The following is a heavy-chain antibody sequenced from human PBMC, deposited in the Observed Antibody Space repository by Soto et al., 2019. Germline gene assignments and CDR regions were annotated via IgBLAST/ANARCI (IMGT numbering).Heavy chain of an antibody. Sequence: QVQLVESGGGVVQPGRSLRLSCAASGFTFSSYAMHWVRQAPGKGLEWVAVISYDGSNKYYADSVKGRFTISRDNSKNTLYLKMYSLRAEETAVYYGVCDCTIGGYGMDVWGQGTTVTVSS. J-gene: IGHJ6*02. V-gene: IGHV3-30-3*01. D-gene: IGHD3-3*01. CDR2: ISYDGSNK. CDR1: GFTFSSYA. CDR3: VCDCTIGGYGMDV.